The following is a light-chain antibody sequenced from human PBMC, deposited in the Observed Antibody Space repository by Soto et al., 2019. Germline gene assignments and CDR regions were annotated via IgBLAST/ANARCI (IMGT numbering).Light chain of an antibody. J-gene: IGKJ1*01. V-gene: IGKV3-11*01. Sequence: EIVLTQSLATLSLSQGERATLSCRASQSVSSYLAWYQQKPGQAPRLLIYDASNRATGIPARFSGSGSGTDFTHTISRLEPEDFAVYFCQQYGSSRTFGQGTKVDIK. CDR3: QQYGSSRT. CDR1: QSVSSY. CDR2: DAS.